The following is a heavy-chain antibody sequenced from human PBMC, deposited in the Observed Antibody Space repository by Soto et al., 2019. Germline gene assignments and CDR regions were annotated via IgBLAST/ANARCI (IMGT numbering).Heavy chain of an antibody. J-gene: IGHJ4*02. CDR1: GFTFSSYW. Sequence: EVQLVESGGGLVQPGGSLRLSCAASGFTFSSYWLHWVRQAPGKGLVWVSRINRDGCDTSYADSVMGRFTISRDNAKNSLYRQVNSLRADDTAVYYCARGCEYSYGYVGYWGQGTLVTVSS. D-gene: IGHD5-18*01. V-gene: IGHV3-74*01. CDR2: INRDGCDT. CDR3: ARGCEYSYGYVGY.